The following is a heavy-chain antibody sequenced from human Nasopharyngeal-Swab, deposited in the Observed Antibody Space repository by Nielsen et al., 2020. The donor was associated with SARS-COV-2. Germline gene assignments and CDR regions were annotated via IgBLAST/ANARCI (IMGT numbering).Heavy chain of an antibody. J-gene: IGHJ3*02. CDR3: ARPQLAAAALDAFDI. V-gene: IGHV3-74*01. Sequence: GSSLMFSCAASGSISSSYWMYWLRQAPGKGLVWVSRINSDGSSTSYADSVKGRFTISRDNAKNTLYLQMNSLRAEDTAVYYCARPQLAAAALDAFDIWGQGTMVTVSS. D-gene: IGHD6-13*01. CDR2: INSDGSST. CDR1: GSISSSYW.